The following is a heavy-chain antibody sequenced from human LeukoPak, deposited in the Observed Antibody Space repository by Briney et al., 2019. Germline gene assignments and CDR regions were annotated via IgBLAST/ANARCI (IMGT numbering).Heavy chain of an antibody. D-gene: IGHD1-26*01. CDR3: ARAGDSGNLA. CDR2: INPNSGAT. CDR1: GYTFTGYY. V-gene: IGHV1-2*02. Sequence: ASVKVSCKASGYTFTGYYIHWVRQAPGQGLEWMAWINPNSGATNYAQKFQGRVTMTRDTSTSTAYMELRSQRSDDTAIYYCARAGDSGNLAWGQGTLVTVSS. J-gene: IGHJ5*02.